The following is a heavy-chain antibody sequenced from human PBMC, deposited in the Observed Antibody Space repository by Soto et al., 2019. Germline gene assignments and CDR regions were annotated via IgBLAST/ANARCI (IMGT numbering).Heavy chain of an antibody. CDR3: ARDGTESYYDY. J-gene: IGHJ4*02. D-gene: IGHD1-26*01. CDR2: IASGSSTI. Sequence: EVKLVESGGGLVQPGGSLRLSCAASGFTFSSYNMNWVRQAPGKGLEWVSFIASGSSTIYYADSVKGRFTISRDNAKNSLYLQMNSLRAEDTAVYYCARDGTESYYDYWGQGTLVTVSS. V-gene: IGHV3-48*01. CDR1: GFTFSSYN.